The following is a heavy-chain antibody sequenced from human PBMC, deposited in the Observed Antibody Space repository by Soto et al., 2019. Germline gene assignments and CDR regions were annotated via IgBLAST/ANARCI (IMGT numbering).Heavy chain of an antibody. V-gene: IGHV3-30*18. CDR2: ISYDGSNK. CDR3: AKESYYYDSSGYEKGYGMDV. J-gene: IGHJ6*02. Sequence: QVQLVESGGGVVQPGRFLRLSCAASGFTFSSYGMHWVRQAPGKGLEWVAVISYDGSNKYYADSVKGRFTISRDNSKNTLYLQMNSLRAEDTAVYYCAKESYYYDSSGYEKGYGMDVWGQGTTVTVSS. CDR1: GFTFSSYG. D-gene: IGHD3-22*01.